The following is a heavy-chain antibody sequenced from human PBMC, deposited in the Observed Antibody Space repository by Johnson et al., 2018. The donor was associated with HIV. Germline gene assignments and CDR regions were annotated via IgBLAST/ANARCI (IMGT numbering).Heavy chain of an antibody. D-gene: IGHD2-2*01. Sequence: QVQLVESGGGLVKPGGSLRLSCAASGFTFSDYYMSWIRQAPGKGLEWVAVISYDGSDKYYVDSVKGRFTISRDDSKSIAYLQMNSLKTEDTAVYYCTRDLSSIVVVLAAAIWGQGTMVTVSS. J-gene: IGHJ3*02. CDR1: GFTFSDYY. CDR3: TRDLSSIVVVLAAAI. V-gene: IGHV3-30*03. CDR2: ISYDGSDK.